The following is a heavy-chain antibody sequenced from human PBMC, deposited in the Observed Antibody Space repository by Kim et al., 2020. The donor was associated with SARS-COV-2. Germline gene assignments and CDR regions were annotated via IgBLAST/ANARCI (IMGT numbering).Heavy chain of an antibody. CDR2: ISGDGGTT. Sequence: GGSLRLSCAASGFTFDDYAMHWVRQAPGRGLEWVSLISGDGGTTYYADSVKGRFTISRDNRKNSLYLQMNSLRSEDTALYYCAKDNYYYGSGTYDPHPYGMDVWGQGTTVTVSS. D-gene: IGHD3-10*01. V-gene: IGHV3-43*02. CDR3: AKDNYYYGSGTYDPHPYGMDV. CDR1: GFTFDDYA. J-gene: IGHJ6*02.